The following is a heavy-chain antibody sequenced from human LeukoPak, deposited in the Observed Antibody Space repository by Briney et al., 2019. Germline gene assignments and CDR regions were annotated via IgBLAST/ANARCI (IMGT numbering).Heavy chain of an antibody. CDR1: GFTVSSNE. CDR3: AKDALVSTVTTWGFYYYMDV. J-gene: IGHJ6*03. Sequence: GGSLRLSCAASGFTVSSNEMSWVRQAPGKGLEWVSSISGGSTYYADSRKGRFTISRDNSKNTLYLQMNSLRAEDTAVYYCAKDALVSTVTTWGFYYYMDVWGKGTTVTVSS. D-gene: IGHD4-11*01. CDR2: ISGGST. V-gene: IGHV3-38-3*01.